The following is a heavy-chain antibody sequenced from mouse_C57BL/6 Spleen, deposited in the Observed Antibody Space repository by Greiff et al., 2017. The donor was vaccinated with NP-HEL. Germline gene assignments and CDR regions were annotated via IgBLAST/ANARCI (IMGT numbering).Heavy chain of an antibody. J-gene: IGHJ4*01. CDR2: INPSNGGT. CDR1: GYTFTSYW. D-gene: IGHD2-4*01. Sequence: QVQLQQSGTELVKPGASVKLSCKASGYTFTSYWMHWVKQRPGQGLEWIGNINPSNGGTNYNEKFKSKATLTVDKSSSTAYMQLSSLTSEDSAVYYCARRRFYDYDGGYAMDYWGQGTSVTVSS. V-gene: IGHV1-53*01. CDR3: ARRRFYDYDGGYAMDY.